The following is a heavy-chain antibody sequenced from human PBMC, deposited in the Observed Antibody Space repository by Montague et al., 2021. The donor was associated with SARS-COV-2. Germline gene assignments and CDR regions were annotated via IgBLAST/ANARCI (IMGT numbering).Heavy chain of an antibody. CDR3: TRGNGWYQP. CDR1: GSYLRGYF. D-gene: IGHD2-8*01. Sequence: SETLSLTCSVSGSYLRGYFWGWVRQPPGKRLEWFGYILYNGTATXNPALRSRLTMSVDMSRNRFSLKLRSMTVTDTAFYYCTRGNGWYQPWGRGTLVTVSS. J-gene: IGHJ5*02. V-gene: IGHV4-59*13. CDR2: ILYNGTA.